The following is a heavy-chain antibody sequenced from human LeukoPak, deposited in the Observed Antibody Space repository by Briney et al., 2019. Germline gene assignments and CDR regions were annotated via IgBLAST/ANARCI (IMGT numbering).Heavy chain of an antibody. CDR3: TRMTTGHDY. Sequence: SETLSLTCAVSGVSFDDYYWAWVRQTPGKGLEWIGEINHNGCTNDSPSLKSRVTLSIDTSRKQFSLNLRSVTVADAGIYYCTRMTTGHDYSGQGTLVTVSS. D-gene: IGHD4-17*01. CDR2: INHNGCT. CDR1: GVSFDDYY. V-gene: IGHV4-34*01. J-gene: IGHJ4*02.